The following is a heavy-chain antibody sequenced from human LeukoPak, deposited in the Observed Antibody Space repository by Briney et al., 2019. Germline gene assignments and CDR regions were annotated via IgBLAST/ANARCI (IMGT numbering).Heavy chain of an antibody. CDR3: TRHLDYYGSWSYEY. Sequence: SETLSLTCTVSGGSIISYYCSWIRQPPGKGLEWIGNIYYSGSTNYNPSLKSRVTISVDTAKNQFSLKLSSVTAADTAVYYCTRHLDYYGSWSYEYWGQGTLVTVSS. J-gene: IGHJ4*02. CDR2: IYYSGST. D-gene: IGHD3-10*01. V-gene: IGHV4-59*08. CDR1: GGSIISYY.